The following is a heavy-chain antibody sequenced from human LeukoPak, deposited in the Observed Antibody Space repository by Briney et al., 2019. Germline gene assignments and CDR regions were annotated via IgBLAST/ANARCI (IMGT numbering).Heavy chain of an antibody. V-gene: IGHV3-23*01. J-gene: IGHJ6*03. CDR2: INDNGAGT. Sequence: GGSLRLSCTVSGFTFSSYWMSWVRQAPGKGLKWVSTINDNGAGTYYADSVKGRFTISRDNSYNTMSLQMNSLRDGDAGVYYCAKGLRTGVGPYKGYHYYMDVWGKGATVTVSS. D-gene: IGHD3-10*01. CDR3: AKGLRTGVGPYKGYHYYMDV. CDR1: GFTFSSYW.